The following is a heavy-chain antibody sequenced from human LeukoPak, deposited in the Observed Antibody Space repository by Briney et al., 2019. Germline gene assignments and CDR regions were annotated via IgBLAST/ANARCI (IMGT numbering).Heavy chain of an antibody. D-gene: IGHD6-6*01. CDR3: ARGPSSSSPNWFDP. V-gene: IGHV4-61*01. CDR2: IYYSGST. CDR1: GGSVSSGSYY. Sequence: SSETLSLTCTVSGGSVSSGSYYWSWIRQPPGKGLEWIGYIYYSGSTNYNPSLKSRVTISVDTSKNQFSLKLSSVTAADTAVYYCARGPSSSSPNWFDPWGQGTLVTASS. J-gene: IGHJ5*02.